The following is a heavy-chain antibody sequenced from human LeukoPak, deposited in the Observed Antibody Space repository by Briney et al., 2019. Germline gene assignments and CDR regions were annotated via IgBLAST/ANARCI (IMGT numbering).Heavy chain of an antibody. J-gene: IGHJ4*02. CDR2: IQSKTDGGKT. CDR3: TTGIRGD. CDR1: GFIVTNAW. D-gene: IGHD3-3*02. Sequence: GGSLRLPCAASGFIVTNAWMNWVRQAPGKGLEWVGRIQSKTDGGKTDYAAPVKGRLTISRDDSKNTLYLQMNSLKTEDTAIYYCTTGIRGDWGQGTLVTVSS. V-gene: IGHV3-15*07.